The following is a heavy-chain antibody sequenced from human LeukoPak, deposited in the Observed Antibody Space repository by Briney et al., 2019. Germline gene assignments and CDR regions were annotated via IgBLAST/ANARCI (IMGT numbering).Heavy chain of an antibody. CDR3: AGGYCSGGSCYSDHYYYYYGMDV. D-gene: IGHD2-15*01. Sequence: SVRVSCKASGGTFSSYAISWVRQAPGQGLEWMGGIIPIFGTANYAQKFQGRVTITADESTSTAYMELSSLRSEDTAVYYCAGGYCSGGSCYSDHYYYYYGMDVWGQGTTVTVSS. CDR1: GGTFSSYA. V-gene: IGHV1-69*13. CDR2: IIPIFGTA. J-gene: IGHJ6*02.